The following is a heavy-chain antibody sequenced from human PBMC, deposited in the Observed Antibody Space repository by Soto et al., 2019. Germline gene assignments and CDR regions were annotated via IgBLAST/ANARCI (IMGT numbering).Heavy chain of an antibody. CDR1: GGTFSSYT. D-gene: IGHD3-10*01. V-gene: IGHV1-69*02. CDR3: ARGRYYYGSGINWFDP. CDR2: IIPILGIA. J-gene: IGHJ5*02. Sequence: QVQLVQSGAEVKKPGSSVKVSCKASGGTFSSYTISWVRQAPGQGLEWMGRIIPILGIANYAQKFQGRVTITADKPTSTAYMELSSLRSEDTAVYYCARGRYYYGSGINWFDPWGQGTLVTVSS.